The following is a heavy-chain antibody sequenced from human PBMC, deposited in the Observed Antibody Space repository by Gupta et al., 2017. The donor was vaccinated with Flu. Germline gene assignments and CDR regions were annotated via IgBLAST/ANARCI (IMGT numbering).Heavy chain of an antibody. Sequence: QVQLVESGGGVVQPGRSLRLSCAASGFPFSSSGMHWVRQAPGKGLEWVAVIWYDGSNKYYADSVKGRFTISRDNSKNTLYLQMNSLRAEDTAVYYCARDPPGYSSGWYSYFDYWGQGTLVTVSS. J-gene: IGHJ4*02. CDR1: GFPFSSSG. CDR3: ARDPPGYSSGWYSYFDY. V-gene: IGHV3-33*01. CDR2: IWYDGSNK. D-gene: IGHD6-19*01.